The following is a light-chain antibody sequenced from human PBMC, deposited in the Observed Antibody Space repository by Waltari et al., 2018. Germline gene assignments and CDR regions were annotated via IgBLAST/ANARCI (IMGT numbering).Light chain of an antibody. CDR2: KDS. CDR1: TLPKEY. V-gene: IGLV3-25*03. J-gene: IGLJ3*02. CDR3: QSSDSRGSYVL. Sequence: SYGLTQAPSVSVSPGQTARITCSGDTLPKEYAYWYQQKPGQAPVLVIYKDSERPSGIPERFSGSRAGTTVALTINGVQAEDEAEYYCQSSDSRGSYVLFGGGTKLTVL.